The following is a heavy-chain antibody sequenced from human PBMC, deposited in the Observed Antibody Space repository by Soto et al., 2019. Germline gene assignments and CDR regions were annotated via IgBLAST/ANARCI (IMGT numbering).Heavy chain of an antibody. CDR1: GYKVSTWHNFTSYW. Sequence: PGESLKISCMGSGYKVSTWHNFTSYWIAWVRQMPGEGLEWMGIIYPGDSDTRYSPSFQGQVTISADKSINSVYLQWSSLKASDTAVYYCARGYSGYLDWFDPWGQGTLVTVSS. J-gene: IGHJ5*02. CDR2: IYPGDSDT. CDR3: ARGYSGYLDWFDP. V-gene: IGHV5-51*01. D-gene: IGHD5-12*01.